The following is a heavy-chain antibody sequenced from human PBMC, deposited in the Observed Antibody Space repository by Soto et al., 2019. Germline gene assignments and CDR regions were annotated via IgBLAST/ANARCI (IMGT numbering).Heavy chain of an antibody. V-gene: IGHV3-33*01. CDR1: GFTFHTYG. CDR3: ARIDCTGDNCNPSYHYGMDV. J-gene: IGHJ6*02. Sequence: QEQLVESGGGVVQPGRSLRLSCAASGFTFHTYGMHWVRQIPGKGLQWVAIIWYDGSIKYYADSVRGRFTISRDNSKNTLYLQMNSLRDEDTAVYYCARIDCTGDNCNPSYHYGMDVWGQGTTVTVSS. CDR2: IWYDGSIK. D-gene: IGHD2-8*02.